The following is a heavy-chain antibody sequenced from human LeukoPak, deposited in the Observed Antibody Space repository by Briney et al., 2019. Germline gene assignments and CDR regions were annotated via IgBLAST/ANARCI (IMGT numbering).Heavy chain of an antibody. CDR3: ARARKSGGITMIRGVKDRGWFDP. CDR1: GFTFSNYG. J-gene: IGHJ5*02. D-gene: IGHD3-10*01. CDR2: IRYDGGNK. V-gene: IGHV3-30*02. Sequence: DPGGSLRLSCAASGFTFSNYGMHWVRQAPGKGLEWVAFIRYDGGNKCYADSVKGRFTISRDNSKNTLYLQMNSLRAEETAEYYCARARKSGGITMIRGVKDRGWFDPWGQGTLVTVSS.